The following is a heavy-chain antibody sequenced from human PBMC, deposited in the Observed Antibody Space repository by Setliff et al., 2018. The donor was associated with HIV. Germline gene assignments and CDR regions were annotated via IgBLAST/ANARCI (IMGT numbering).Heavy chain of an antibody. CDR3: ARDGPISSGWVVYYYYMDV. D-gene: IGHD6-19*01. CDR2: ISSSGGST. CDR1: GFRISNYV. Sequence: GSLRLSCAASGFRISNYVMTWVRQAPGKGLDWVSGISSSGGSTYYADSVKGRFTISRDNSKNTLYLQMNSLRAEDTAVYYCARDGPISSGWVVYYYYMDVWGKGTTVTVSS. V-gene: IGHV3-23*01. J-gene: IGHJ6*03.